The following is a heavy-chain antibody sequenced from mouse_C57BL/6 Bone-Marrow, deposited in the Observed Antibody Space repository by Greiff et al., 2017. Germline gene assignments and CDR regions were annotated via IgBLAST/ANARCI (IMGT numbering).Heavy chain of an antibody. CDR3: ARDCGDFDV. CDR1: GFSLTSYG. CDR2: IWSGGST. V-gene: IGHV2-2*01. J-gene: IGHJ1*03. Sequence: QVQLKESGPGLVQPSQSLSITCTVSGFSLTSYGVHWVRQSPGKGLEWLGVIWSGGSTDYNAAFISRLSISKDNSKGQIFFKMNSLRADDTAIYYYARDCGDFDVWGTGTAVTVSS.